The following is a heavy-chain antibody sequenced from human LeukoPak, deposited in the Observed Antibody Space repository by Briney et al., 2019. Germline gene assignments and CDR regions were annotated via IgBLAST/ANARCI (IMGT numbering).Heavy chain of an antibody. Sequence: GGSLRLSCAASGFTFSTYWMSWVRQAPGKGLEWVANIKQDGSEKYYVDSVKGRFTISRDNAKNSLYLQMNSLRAEDTAVYYCASDITMVRGVIPPFDYWGQGTLVTVSS. CDR1: GFTFSTYW. D-gene: IGHD3-10*01. V-gene: IGHV3-7*01. CDR3: ASDITMVRGVIPPFDY. J-gene: IGHJ4*02. CDR2: IKQDGSEK.